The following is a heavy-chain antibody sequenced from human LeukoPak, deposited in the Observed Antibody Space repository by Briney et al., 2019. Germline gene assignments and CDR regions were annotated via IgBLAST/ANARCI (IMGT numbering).Heavy chain of an antibody. CDR2: INPNSGGT. D-gene: IGHD5-24*01. J-gene: IGHJ4*02. Sequence: ASVKVSCKASGYTFTGYYMHWVRQAPGQGLEWMGWINPNSGGTNYAQKFQGRVTMTRDTSISTAYMELSRLRSDDTAVYCCAREPIPNYYFDCWGQGTLVTVYS. V-gene: IGHV1-2*02. CDR1: GYTFTGYY. CDR3: AREPIPNYYFDC.